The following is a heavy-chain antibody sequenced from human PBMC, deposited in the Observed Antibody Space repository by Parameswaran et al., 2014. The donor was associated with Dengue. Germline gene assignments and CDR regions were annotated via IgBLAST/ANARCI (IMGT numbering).Heavy chain of an antibody. CDR2: IKQDGSEK. J-gene: IGHJ6*02. CDR3: ARDSDSSNYYYGMDV. Sequence: VRQAPGKGLEWVANIKQDGSEKYYVDSVKGRFTISRDNAKNSLYLQMNSLRAEDTAVYYCARDSDSSNYYYGMDVWGQGTTVTVSS. V-gene: IGHV3-7*01. D-gene: IGHD3-10*01.